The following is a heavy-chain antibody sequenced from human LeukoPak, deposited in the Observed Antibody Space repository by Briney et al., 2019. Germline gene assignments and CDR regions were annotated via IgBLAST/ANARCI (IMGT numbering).Heavy chain of an antibody. CDR3: ARDVSSSTRAFDI. D-gene: IGHD2-15*01. CDR2: ISSSDSAT. Sequence: GGSLRFSCAASGFTLSTYEMTWVRQAPGKGLEWVSFISSSDSATFYADSVRGRFTIFRNTAKNSLYLQMNNLRGEDTAVYYCARDVSSSTRAFDIWGQGTMVAVS. CDR1: GFTLSTYE. J-gene: IGHJ3*02. V-gene: IGHV3-48*03.